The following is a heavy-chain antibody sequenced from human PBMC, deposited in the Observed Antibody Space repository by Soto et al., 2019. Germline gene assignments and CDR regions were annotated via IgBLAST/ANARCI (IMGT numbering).Heavy chain of an antibody. V-gene: IGHV1-18*01. D-gene: IGHD3-10*01. CDR3: ASVTMVRGSLGNFDY. CDR2: ISAYNGNT. J-gene: IGHJ4*02. Sequence: ASVKVSCKASGYTFTSYGISWVRQAPGQGLEWMGWISAYNGNTNYAQKLHGRVTMTTDTSTSTAYMELRSLRSDDTAVYYCASVTMVRGSLGNFDYWGQGTLVTVS. CDR1: GYTFTSYG.